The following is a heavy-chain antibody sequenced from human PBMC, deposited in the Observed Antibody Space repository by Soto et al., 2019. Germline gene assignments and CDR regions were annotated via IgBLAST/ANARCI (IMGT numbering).Heavy chain of an antibody. CDR3: ARDADPSGSYYYYMGV. CDR2: IYYSGST. Sequence: PSETLSLTCTVSGGSISSSSYYWGWIRQPPGKGLEWIGSIYYSGSTYYNPSLKSRVTISVDTSKNQFSMKLSSVTAADTAVYYCARDADPSGSYYYYMGVWGEGTTVTVSS. J-gene: IGHJ6*03. V-gene: IGHV4-39*07. CDR1: GGSISSSSYY. D-gene: IGHD6-25*01.